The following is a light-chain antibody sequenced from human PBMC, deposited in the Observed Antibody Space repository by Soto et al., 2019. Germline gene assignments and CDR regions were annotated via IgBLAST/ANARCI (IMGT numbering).Light chain of an antibody. J-gene: IGKJ5*01. Sequence: EKVMTQCPATLSVSPGERATLSCRARQSVSSNLAWYQQKPGQAPRLLIYGASTRATGIPARFSGSGSGTEFTLTISSLQSEDFAVYYCQQYNNWPPSITFGQGTRLEIK. CDR3: QQYNNWPPSIT. V-gene: IGKV3-15*01. CDR1: QSVSSN. CDR2: GAS.